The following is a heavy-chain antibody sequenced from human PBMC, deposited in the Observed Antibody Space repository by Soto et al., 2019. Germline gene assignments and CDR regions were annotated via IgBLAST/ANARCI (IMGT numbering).Heavy chain of an antibody. V-gene: IGHV4-31*03. CDR3: ARVGISGSDPFDF. CDR2: IYYTGST. Sequence: QVQLQESGPGLVKPSQTLSLSCTVSGGSISSGGFYWSWIRQFPGKGLEWIANIYYTGSTYYNESLKSGVTISVDTSENQFSLRLNSVTAADTAVYYCARVGISGSDPFDFWGQGTMGTVSS. D-gene: IGHD6-25*01. J-gene: IGHJ3*01. CDR1: GGSISSGGFY.